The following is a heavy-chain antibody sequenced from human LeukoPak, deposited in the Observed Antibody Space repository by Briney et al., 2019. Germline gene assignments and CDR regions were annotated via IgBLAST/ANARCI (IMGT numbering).Heavy chain of an antibody. D-gene: IGHD2-15*01. CDR1: GFTFSDYY. V-gene: IGHV3-11*04. CDR2: ISSSGSTI. J-gene: IGHJ3*02. Sequence: GGSLRLSCAASGFTFSDYYMSWIRQAPGKGLEWVSYISSSGSTINYADSVKGRFTISRDNAKNSLYLQMNSLRAEDTAVYYCASPLPYCSGGSCYSGDAFDIWGQGTMVTVSS. CDR3: ASPLPYCSGGSCYSGDAFDI.